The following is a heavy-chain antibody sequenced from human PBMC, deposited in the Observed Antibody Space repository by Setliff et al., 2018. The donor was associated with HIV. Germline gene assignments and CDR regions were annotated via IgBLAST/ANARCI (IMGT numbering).Heavy chain of an antibody. CDR2: ITPIFATA. Sequence: SVKVSCKASGGTFSSYGISWVRQAPGQGLEWMGRITPIFATANYAQSFQDRVTITADTSARIVYMELSSLRSDDTAVYYCAREDVGGLYHLQSGGWPPQSHYYYYYMDVWGKGTTVTVSS. CDR1: GGTFSSYG. D-gene: IGHD2-2*01. J-gene: IGHJ6*03. CDR3: AREDVGGLYHLQSGGWPPQSHYYYYYMDV. V-gene: IGHV1-69*06.